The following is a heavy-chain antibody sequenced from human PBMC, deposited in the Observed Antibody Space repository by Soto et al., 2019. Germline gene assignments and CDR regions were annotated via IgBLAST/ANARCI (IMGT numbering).Heavy chain of an antibody. CDR2: IKNKLNSYTV. J-gene: IGHJ4*02. D-gene: IGHD3-22*01. V-gene: IGHV3-72*01. Sequence: GGSLRLSCAASGFSFSDYYMDWVRQAPGMGLEWVARIKNKLNSYTVEYAASLEGRFTISRDNSKNSVYLQKHSLKTEDTAVYVCAGARCGYPPDEWGQGTLVTVSS. CDR1: GFSFSDYY. CDR3: AGARCGYPPDE.